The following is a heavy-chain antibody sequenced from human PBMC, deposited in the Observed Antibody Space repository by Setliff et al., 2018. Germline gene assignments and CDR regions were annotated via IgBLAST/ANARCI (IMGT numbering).Heavy chain of an antibody. Sequence: GSLRLSCAASGFTFSTYAMSWVRQAPGKGLEWVSAIDGRGDNTYYADSVKGRFTISRDNPKNTLFLQMNSLRVEDTAVYYCTTQPTPDYDILTGYYVSLGSYYFDYWGQGTLVTVSS. J-gene: IGHJ4*02. CDR1: GFTFSTYA. CDR3: TTQPTPDYDILTGYYVSLGSYYFDY. CDR2: IDGRGDNT. D-gene: IGHD3-9*01. V-gene: IGHV3-23*01.